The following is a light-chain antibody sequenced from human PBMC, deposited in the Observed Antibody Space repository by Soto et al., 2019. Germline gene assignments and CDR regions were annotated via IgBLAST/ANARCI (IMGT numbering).Light chain of an antibody. CDR1: SSDVGGYNY. Sequence: QSVLTQPASVSASPGQSIAISCTGTSSDVGGYNYVSWYQQNPGKAPKLMIYDVSNRPSGVSNRFSGSKSGNTASLTISGLQADDEAYYYCSSYTSSGTRVFGTGTKLTVL. V-gene: IGLV2-14*01. J-gene: IGLJ1*01. CDR3: SSYTSSGTRV. CDR2: DVS.